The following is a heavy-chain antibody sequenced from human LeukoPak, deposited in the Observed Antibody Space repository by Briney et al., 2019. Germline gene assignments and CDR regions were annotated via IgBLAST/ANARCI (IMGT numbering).Heavy chain of an antibody. V-gene: IGHV4-34*01. J-gene: IGHJ5*02. CDR1: GGSFSGYY. Sequence: SETLSLTCAVYGGSFSGYYWSWIRQPPGKGLEWIGEIYHSGSTNYNPSLKSRVTISVDTSKNQFSLKLSSVTAADTAVYYCARDSTNYYGSGGSGAWFDPWGQGTLVTVSS. CDR3: ARDSTNYYGSGGSGAWFDP. D-gene: IGHD3-10*01. CDR2: IYHSGST.